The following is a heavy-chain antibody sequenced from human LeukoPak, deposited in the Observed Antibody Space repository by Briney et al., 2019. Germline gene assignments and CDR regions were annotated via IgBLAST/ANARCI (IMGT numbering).Heavy chain of an antibody. J-gene: IGHJ4*02. Sequence: GGSLRLSCAASGFTFSDYYMSWIRQAPGKGLEWVSYISSSGSTIYYADSVKGRFTISRDNAKNSLYLQMNSLRAEDTAVYYCAKSTSGVRGVIIAFFDYWGQGTLVTVSS. CDR1: GFTFSDYY. V-gene: IGHV3-11*01. CDR3: AKSTSGVRGVIIAFFDY. D-gene: IGHD3-10*01. CDR2: ISSSGSTI.